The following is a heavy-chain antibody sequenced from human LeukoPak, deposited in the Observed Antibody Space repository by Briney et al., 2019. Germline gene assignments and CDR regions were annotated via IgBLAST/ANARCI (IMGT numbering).Heavy chain of an antibody. CDR3: ARDGQSSGYFDY. CDR1: GFTVSSNY. CDR2: IYSGCST. Sequence: PVGSLRLSCAASGFTVSSNYMSWVRQAPGEGLEWGSVIYSGCSTYYAASVKGRFTISRDNSKNTLYLQMNSLRAEDTAVYYCARDGQSSGYFDYWGQGTLVTVSS. J-gene: IGHJ4*02. D-gene: IGHD6-19*01. V-gene: IGHV3-53*01.